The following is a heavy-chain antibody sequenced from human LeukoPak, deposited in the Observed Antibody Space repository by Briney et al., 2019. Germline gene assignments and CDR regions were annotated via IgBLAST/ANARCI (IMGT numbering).Heavy chain of an antibody. Sequence: GGSLRLSCAASGFTFSSYGMHWVRQAPGKGLEWVAVISYDGSNKYYADSVKGRFTISRDNSKNTLYLQMNSLRAEDTAVYYCAKEIVRKQQLALWDYWGQGTLVTVSS. D-gene: IGHD6-13*01. V-gene: IGHV3-30*18. CDR3: AKEIVRKQQLALWDY. J-gene: IGHJ4*02. CDR2: ISYDGSNK. CDR1: GFTFSSYG.